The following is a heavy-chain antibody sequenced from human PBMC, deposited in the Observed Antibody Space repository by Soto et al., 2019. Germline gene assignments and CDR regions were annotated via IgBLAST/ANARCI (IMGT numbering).Heavy chain of an antibody. CDR3: AKDPASGYDLGAYYYGMDV. J-gene: IGHJ6*02. V-gene: IGHV3-30*18. CDR1: GFTFSSYG. D-gene: IGHD5-12*01. Sequence: GGSLRLSCAASGFTFSSYGMHWVRQAPGKGLEWVAVISYDGSNKYYADSVKGRFTISRDNSKNTLYLQMNSLRAGDTAVYYCAKDPASGYDLGAYYYGMDVWGQGTTVTSP. CDR2: ISYDGSNK.